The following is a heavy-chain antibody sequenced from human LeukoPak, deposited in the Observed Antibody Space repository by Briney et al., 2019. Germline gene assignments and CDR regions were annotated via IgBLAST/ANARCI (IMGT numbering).Heavy chain of an antibody. D-gene: IGHD3-10*01. J-gene: IGHJ4*02. Sequence: PGGSLRLSCAAFGFTFSSYNMNWVRQAPGKGLEWVACISGSSSYIYYADSVKGRFTISRDNARSLLHLQMNNLRVEDTAVYYCVRQAGRAGGQWGQGTLIAVSS. CDR2: ISGSSSYI. CDR3: VRQAGRAGGQ. V-gene: IGHV3-21*04. CDR1: GFTFSSYN.